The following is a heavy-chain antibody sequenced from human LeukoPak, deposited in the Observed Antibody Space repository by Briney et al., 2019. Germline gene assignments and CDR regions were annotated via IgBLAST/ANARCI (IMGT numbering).Heavy chain of an antibody. V-gene: IGHV3-48*01. CDR3: ARTSYYYGSGSPYFDY. J-gene: IGHJ4*02. D-gene: IGHD3-10*01. CDR1: GFTFSSYS. CDR2: ISSSSSTI. Sequence: PGGSLRLSCAASGFTFSSYSMNWVRQAPGKGLEWVSYISSSSSTIYYADSVKGRFTISRDNAKNSLYLQMNSLRAEDTAVYYCARTSYYYGSGSPYFDYWGQGTLVTVSS.